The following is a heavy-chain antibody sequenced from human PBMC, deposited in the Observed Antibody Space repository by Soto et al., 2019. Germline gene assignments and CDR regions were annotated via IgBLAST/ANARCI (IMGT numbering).Heavy chain of an antibody. J-gene: IGHJ2*01. D-gene: IGHD1-26*01. V-gene: IGHV3-33*01. CDR2: IWYDGSNK. CDR1: GFTFSTYG. Sequence: QVPLVESGGGVFQPGRSLRLSCAASGFTFSTYGMHWVRQVPGKGLEWVAVIWYDGSNKYYADSVKGRFTVSRDNSKNTLYLQMNSLRVEDTAVYYCARPPWGGSYWSFDLWGRGTLVTVSS. CDR3: ARPPWGGSYWSFDL.